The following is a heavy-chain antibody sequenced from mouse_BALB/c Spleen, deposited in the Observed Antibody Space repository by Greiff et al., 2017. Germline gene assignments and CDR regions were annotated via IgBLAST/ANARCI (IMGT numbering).Heavy chain of an antibody. Sequence: EVKLMESGPGLVKPSQSLSLTCTVTGYSITSDYAWNWIRQFPGNKLEWMGYISYSGSTSYNPSLKSRISITRDTSKNQFFLQLNSVTTEDTATYYCARGRYGSSYEYYFDYWGQGTTLTVSS. CDR2: ISYSGST. J-gene: IGHJ2*01. V-gene: IGHV3-2*02. CDR3: ARGRYGSSYEYYFDY. D-gene: IGHD1-1*01. CDR1: GYSITSDYA.